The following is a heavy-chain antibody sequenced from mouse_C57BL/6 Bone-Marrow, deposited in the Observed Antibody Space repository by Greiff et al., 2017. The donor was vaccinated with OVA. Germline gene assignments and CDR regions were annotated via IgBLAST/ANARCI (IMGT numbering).Heavy chain of an antibody. J-gene: IGHJ4*01. V-gene: IGHV3-6*01. Sequence: EVKLQESGPGLVKPSQSLSLTCSVTGYSITSGYYWNWIRQFPGNKLEWMGYISYDGSNNYNPSLKNRISITRDTSKNQFFLKLNSVTTEDTATYYCARGSFITTVVDAMDYWGQGTSVTVSS. CDR2: ISYDGSN. CDR1: GYSITSGYY. CDR3: ARGSFITTVVDAMDY. D-gene: IGHD1-1*01.